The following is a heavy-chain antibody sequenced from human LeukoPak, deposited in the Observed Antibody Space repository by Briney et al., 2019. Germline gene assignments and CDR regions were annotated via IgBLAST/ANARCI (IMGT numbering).Heavy chain of an antibody. CDR3: AREKSSGWYGDQTRNDAFDI. CDR1: GYTFTSYY. J-gene: IGHJ3*02. V-gene: IGHV1-46*01. D-gene: IGHD6-19*01. Sequence: ASVKVSCKASGYTFTSYYMHWVRQAPGQGLEWTGIINPSGGSTSYAQKFQGRVTMTRDMSTSTVYMELSSLRSEDTAVYYCAREKSSGWYGDQTRNDAFDIWGQGTMVTVSS. CDR2: INPSGGST.